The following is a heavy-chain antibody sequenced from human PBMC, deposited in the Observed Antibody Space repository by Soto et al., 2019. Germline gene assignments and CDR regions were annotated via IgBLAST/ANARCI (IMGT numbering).Heavy chain of an antibody. V-gene: IGHV1-69*01. CDR2: LIAMLGTP. CDR1: GGTFGSHG. D-gene: IGHD3-16*02. CDR3: TRSIGSGGVLGGFDY. J-gene: IGHJ4*02. Sequence: QVQLVQSGAEVKKPGSSVKVSCKASGGTFGSHGIAWVRQAPGQGLEWMGGLIAMLGTPTYAKKVQGRATITAGESLTSSYLELRSLRSEDTAVYYCTRSIGSGGVLGGFDYWGQGTLVTVSS.